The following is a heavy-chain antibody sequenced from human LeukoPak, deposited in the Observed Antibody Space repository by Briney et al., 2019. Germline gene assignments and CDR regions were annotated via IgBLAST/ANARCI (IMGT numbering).Heavy chain of an antibody. V-gene: IGHV3-23*01. Sequence: GGSLRLSCAASGFTFSSYVMVWVRQAPERGLAWVSSISGSGGNTFYADSVKGRFTIPRDNSKNMLYLQMNSLRAEDTAVYYCAKDGQWLVYDDWGQGTLVTVSS. CDR2: ISGSGGNT. CDR1: GFTFSSYV. CDR3: AKDGQWLVYDD. D-gene: IGHD6-19*01. J-gene: IGHJ4*02.